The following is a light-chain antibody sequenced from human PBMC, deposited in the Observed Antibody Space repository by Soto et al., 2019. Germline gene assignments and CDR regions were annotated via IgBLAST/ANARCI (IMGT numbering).Light chain of an antibody. CDR2: GAS. CDR1: QSISSSF. J-gene: IGKJ2*01. V-gene: IGKV3-20*01. Sequence: EIVLTQSPGTLSLSPGERATLSCRASQSISSSFLAWYQQKPGQAPRLLIDGASSRATGIPDRFSGSGSGTDFTLTISRLEPEDFAVYFCQQYSNPPPYAFGQGTKVEIK. CDR3: QQYSNPPPYA.